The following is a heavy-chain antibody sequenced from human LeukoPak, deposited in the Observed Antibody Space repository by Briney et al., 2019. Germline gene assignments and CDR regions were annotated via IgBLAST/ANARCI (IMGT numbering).Heavy chain of an antibody. Sequence: PGGSLRLSCAASGFNSGDYHMNWIRQAPGKGLEWVSYISSRGSAICYADSVQGRFTVSRDTAENSWYLHMNSLRAEDTAVYYCSGRGAGPYYFEYWGQGTLVTVSS. CDR2: ISSRGSAI. CDR1: GFNSGDYH. D-gene: IGHD1-26*01. J-gene: IGHJ4*01. V-gene: IGHV3-11*01. CDR3: SGRGAGPYYFEY.